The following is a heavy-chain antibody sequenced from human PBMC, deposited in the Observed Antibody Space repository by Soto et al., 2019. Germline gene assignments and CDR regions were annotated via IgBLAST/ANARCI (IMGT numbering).Heavy chain of an antibody. Sequence: GGSLRLSCAASGFTFSSYAMHWVRQAPGKGLEWVAVISYDGSNKYYADSVKGRFTISRDNSKNTLYLQMNSLRAEDTAVYYCARDYYYDSSGYYYVDYYYYGMDVWGQGTTVTVS. CDR3: ARDYYYDSSGYYYVDYYYYGMDV. CDR2: ISYDGSNK. J-gene: IGHJ6*02. CDR1: GFTFSSYA. D-gene: IGHD3-22*01. V-gene: IGHV3-30-3*01.